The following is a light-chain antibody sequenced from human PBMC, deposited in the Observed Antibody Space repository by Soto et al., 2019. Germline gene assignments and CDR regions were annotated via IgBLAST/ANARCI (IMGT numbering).Light chain of an antibody. V-gene: IGLV2-14*01. J-gene: IGLJ1*01. CDR1: SSDVGGHDY. CDR2: EVS. CDR3: SSYTSSSPYV. Sequence: QSALTQPASVSGSPGQSITISCTGTSSDVGGHDYVSWYQQHPGKAPKLIIYEVSNRPSGVSNRFSGSKSGNTASLTISGLQAEDEADYYCSSYTSSSPYVFGTGTKLTVL.